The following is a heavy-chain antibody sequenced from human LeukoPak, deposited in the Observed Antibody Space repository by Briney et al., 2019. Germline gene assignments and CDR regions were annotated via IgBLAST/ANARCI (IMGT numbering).Heavy chain of an antibody. CDR3: ARVGPGSIAVAGTDY. J-gene: IGHJ4*02. V-gene: IGHV3-21*01. CDR1: GFTFSSYS. Sequence: GGSLRLSCAASGFTFSSYSMNWVRQAPGKGLEWVSFLSSSSSYIYYADSVKGRFSISRDNAKNSLYLQMNSLRAEDTAVYYGARVGPGSIAVAGTDYWGQGTLVTVSS. D-gene: IGHD6-19*01. CDR2: LSSSSSYI.